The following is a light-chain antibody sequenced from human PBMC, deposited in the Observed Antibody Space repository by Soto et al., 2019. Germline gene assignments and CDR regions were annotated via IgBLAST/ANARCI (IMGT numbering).Light chain of an antibody. CDR2: ASS. CDR1: QSVSST. CDR3: QQYYSIPIT. J-gene: IGKJ5*01. V-gene: IGKV3-15*01. Sequence: EIVMTQSPGSVSGSAGERATLACGASQSVSSTLAWYQQNPGQAPSLLIYASSTRATGIPARFSGSGSGTEFTPTISRLQAEDVPVYYCQQYYSIPITFGQGTRLEIK.